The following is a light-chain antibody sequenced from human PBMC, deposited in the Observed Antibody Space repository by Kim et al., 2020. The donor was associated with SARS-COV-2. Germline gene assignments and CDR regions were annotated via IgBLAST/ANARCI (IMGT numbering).Light chain of an antibody. Sequence: LSPGVRATLSCRVSQSVTYYLAWYQQRPGQAPRLLIYDASKRATGIPARFSGTGSGTDFTLTISSLEPEDSAVYYCQQRFNWPLTFGGGTKVDIK. V-gene: IGKV3-11*01. CDR2: DAS. CDR3: QQRFNWPLT. J-gene: IGKJ4*01. CDR1: QSVTYY.